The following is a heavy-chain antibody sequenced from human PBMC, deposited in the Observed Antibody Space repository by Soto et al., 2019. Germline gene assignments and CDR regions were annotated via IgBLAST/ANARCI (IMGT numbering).Heavy chain of an antibody. D-gene: IGHD3-3*01. V-gene: IGHV3-33*06. CDR3: AKVEEVIIPPQTLDY. CDR2: IWYDGSNK. CDR1: GFTFSSYG. Sequence: GGSLRLSCAASGFTFSSYGMHWVRQAPGKGLEWVAVIWYDGSNKYYADSVKGRFTISRDNSKNTLYLQMNSLRAEDTAVFYFAKVEEVIIPPQTLDYWGQGTLVTVSS. J-gene: IGHJ4*02.